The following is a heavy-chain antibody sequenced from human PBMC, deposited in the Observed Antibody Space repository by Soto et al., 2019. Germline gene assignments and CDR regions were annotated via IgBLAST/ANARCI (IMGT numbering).Heavy chain of an antibody. CDR1: GYTFTSYG. CDR3: ARDLYYDSSGRFDY. Sequence: ASVKVSCKASGYTFTSYGISWVRQAPGQGLEWMGWISAYNGNTNYAQKLQGRVTMPTDTSTSTAYMELRSLRSDDTAVYYCARDLYYDSSGRFDYWGQGTLVTVSS. V-gene: IGHV1-18*04. J-gene: IGHJ4*02. D-gene: IGHD3-22*01. CDR2: ISAYNGNT.